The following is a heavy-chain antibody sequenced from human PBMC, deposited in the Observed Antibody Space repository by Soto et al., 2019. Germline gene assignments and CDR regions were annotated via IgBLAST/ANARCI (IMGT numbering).Heavy chain of an antibody. J-gene: IGHJ6*02. V-gene: IGHV4-30-4*01. D-gene: IGHD3-16*02. CDR3: ARAQRLIDYVWGSYRPYGMDV. CDR1: GGSISSGDYY. CDR2: IYYSGST. Sequence: QVQLQESGPGLVKPSQTLSLTCTVSGGSISSGDYYWSWIRQPPGKGLEWIGYIYYSGSTYYNPSLKSRVTISVDTSKNQFSLKLSSVTAADTAVYYCARAQRLIDYVWGSYRPYGMDVWGQGTTVTVSS.